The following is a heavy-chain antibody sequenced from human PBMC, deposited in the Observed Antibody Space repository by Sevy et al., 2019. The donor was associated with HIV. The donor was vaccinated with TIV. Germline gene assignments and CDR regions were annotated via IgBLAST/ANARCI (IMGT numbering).Heavy chain of an antibody. D-gene: IGHD1-20*01. V-gene: IGHV6-1*01. CDR3: ARGGSAVTGTTFVLAFDI. J-gene: IGHJ3*02. Sequence: SQTLSLTCAISGDSVSGHSAAWNWIRQSPSRGLEWLGRTYYRSKWYTDFAVSVKSRITINPDTSKNQFSLHLNSVTPEDTAMYYCARGGSAVTGTTFVLAFDIWGQGTMFTVSS. CDR1: GDSVSGHSAA. CDR2: TYYRSKWYT.